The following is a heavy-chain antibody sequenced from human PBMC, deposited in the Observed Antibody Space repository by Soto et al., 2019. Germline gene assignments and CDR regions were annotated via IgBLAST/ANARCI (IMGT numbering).Heavy chain of an antibody. J-gene: IGHJ4*02. V-gene: IGHV3-15*01. CDR1: GFTLSDAW. D-gene: IGHD4-17*01. CDR3: TIDLYSDYVFRNYYFDY. CDR2: IKSKTDGGTT. Sequence: EVQLVESGGGLVKPGGSLRLSCAASGFTLSDAWVSWVRQAPGKGLEWVGRIKSKTDGGTTDYAAPVKGRFTISRDDSKNTLYLQMNSLKTEDTAVYYCTIDLYSDYVFRNYYFDYWGQGTLVTVST.